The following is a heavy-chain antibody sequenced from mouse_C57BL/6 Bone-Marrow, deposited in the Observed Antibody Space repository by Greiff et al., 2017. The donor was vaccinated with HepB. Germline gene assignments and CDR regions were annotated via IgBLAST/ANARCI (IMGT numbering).Heavy chain of an antibody. CDR2: IDPNSGGT. CDR3: ARFPLHSKGGYYAMDY. V-gene: IGHV1-72*01. D-gene: IGHD2-5*01. J-gene: IGHJ4*01. CDR1: GYTFTSYW. Sequence: QVQLKQPGAELVKPGASVKLSCKASGYTFTSYWMHWVKQRPGRGLEWIGRIDPNSGGTKYNEKFKSKATLTVDKPSSTAYMQLSSLTSEDSAVYYCARFPLHSKGGYYAMDYWGQGTSVTVSS.